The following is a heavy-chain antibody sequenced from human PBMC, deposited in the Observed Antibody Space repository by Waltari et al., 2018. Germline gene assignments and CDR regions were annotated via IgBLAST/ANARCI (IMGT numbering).Heavy chain of an antibody. J-gene: IGHJ4*02. V-gene: IGHV3-23*01. Sequence: EMQLLESGGGLVQPGGSLRLSCAASGFTFSRFAMNWVRQAPGKGLEWVSIINDRGDITNTADSLKVRFTVSRDNSRDTLYLHMNNLTAEDTAVYYCATRNYLDSWGRGALVTVSS. CDR3: ATRNYLDS. CDR1: GFTFSRFA. CDR2: INDRGDIT.